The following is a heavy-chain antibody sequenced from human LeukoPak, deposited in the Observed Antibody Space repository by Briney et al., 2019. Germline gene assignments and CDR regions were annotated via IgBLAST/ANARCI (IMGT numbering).Heavy chain of an antibody. CDR1: GFTFSSYA. CDR3: AKDTGQWPIRTFDY. D-gene: IGHD6-19*01. V-gene: IGHV3-23*01. J-gene: IGHJ4*02. Sequence: PGRSLRLSCAASGFTFSSYAMTWVRQAPGKGLEWVSGISYSGATKYYADSVKGRFTISRDNSKNTLYLQMSSLRAEDTAVYYCAKDTGQWPIRTFDYWGQGTLVTVSS. CDR2: ISYSGATK.